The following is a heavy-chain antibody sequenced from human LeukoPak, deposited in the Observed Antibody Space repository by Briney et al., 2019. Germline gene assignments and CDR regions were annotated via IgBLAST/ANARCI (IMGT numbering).Heavy chain of an antibody. J-gene: IGHJ6*03. D-gene: IGHD2-2*01. CDR3: AKDLVPAAHYYYYYMDV. V-gene: IGHV3-23*01. CDR2: ISGSGGST. CDR1: GFTFSSYA. Sequence: GGSLRLSCAASGFTFSSYAMSWVRQAPGKGLEWVSAISGSGGSTYYADSVKGRFTISRDNSKNTLYLQMNSLRAEDTAVYYCAKDLVPAAHYYYYYMDVWGKGTTVTVSS.